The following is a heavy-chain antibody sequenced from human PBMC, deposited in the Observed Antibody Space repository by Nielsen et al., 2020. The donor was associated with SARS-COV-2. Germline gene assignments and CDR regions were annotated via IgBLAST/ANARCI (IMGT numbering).Heavy chain of an antibody. Sequence: VRQMPGKGLEWMGVIYPRDSDTRYNPSFQGQVTISADKSISTVYLQWSGLKASDSAMYYCARNTYGGATDYWGQGTLVTVSS. J-gene: IGHJ4*02. CDR3: ARNTYGGATDY. CDR2: IYPRDSDT. V-gene: IGHV5-51*01. D-gene: IGHD4-23*01.